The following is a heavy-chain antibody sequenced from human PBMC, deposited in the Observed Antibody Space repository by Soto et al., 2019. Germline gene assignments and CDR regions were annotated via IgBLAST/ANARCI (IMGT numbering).Heavy chain of an antibody. J-gene: IGHJ3*02. Sequence: EVQLVESGGGLVQPGRSLRLSCAASGFTFDDYAMHWVRQAPGKGLEWVSGISWNSGSIGYADSVKGRFTISRDNAENSVDLKMNSLRAEDTALYYCAKDTSLTWRWFGELAFEIWVRGTMVSVSS. CDR1: GFTFDDYA. CDR2: ISWNSGSI. CDR3: AKDTSLTWRWFGELAFEI. D-gene: IGHD3-10*01. V-gene: IGHV3-9*01.